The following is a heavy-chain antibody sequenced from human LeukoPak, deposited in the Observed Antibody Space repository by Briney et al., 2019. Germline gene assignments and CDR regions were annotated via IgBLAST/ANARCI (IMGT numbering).Heavy chain of an antibody. V-gene: IGHV3-7*01. D-gene: IGHD1-26*01. CDR1: GFTLSSYW. J-gene: IGHJ3*02. CDR2: IKQDGSEK. CDR3: ARDPDGSYEAWDAFDI. Sequence: GGSLRLSCAASGFTLSSYWMSWVRQAPGKGLEWVANIKQDGSEKYYVDSVKGRFTISRDNAKNSLYLQMNSLRAEDTAVYYCARDPDGSYEAWDAFDIWGQGTMVTVSS.